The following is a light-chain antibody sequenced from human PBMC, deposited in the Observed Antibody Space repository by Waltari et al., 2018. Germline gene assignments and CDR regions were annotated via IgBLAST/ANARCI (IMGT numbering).Light chain of an antibody. J-gene: IGLJ2*01. Sequence: QAALTQPPSMSGSPGQSVTISCTGTSSDIGGYNRVSWYQQNPGKAPQLMIYEVSQRPSGVSDRFSGSKSGNTASLTISRLQAEDGADYYCTSYAGSNTGLFGGGTRLTVL. V-gene: IGLV2-8*01. CDR2: EVS. CDR3: TSYAGSNTGL. CDR1: SSDIGGYNR.